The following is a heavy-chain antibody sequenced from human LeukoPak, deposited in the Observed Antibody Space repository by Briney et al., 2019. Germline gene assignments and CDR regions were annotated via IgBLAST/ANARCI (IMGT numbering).Heavy chain of an antibody. V-gene: IGHV1-2*02. Sequence: ASVKVSCKPSGYIFTTYYLHWVRQAPGQGLDWMGWINPKNGGTNYAQKFQGRFTMTRDTSINTAYMELSGLTSDDTAVYYCARDPSCHYYTDVGGIGTTVTVSS. CDR3: ARDPSCHYYTDV. CDR2: INPKNGGT. CDR1: GYIFTTYY. J-gene: IGHJ6*03.